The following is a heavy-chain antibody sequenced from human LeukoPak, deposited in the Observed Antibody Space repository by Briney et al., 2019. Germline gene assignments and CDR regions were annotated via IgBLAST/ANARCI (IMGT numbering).Heavy chain of an antibody. CDR2: ISISGSFI. CDR3: ARGSLTGYSSWGNWFDP. CDR1: GFTFSDYS. V-gene: IGHV3-48*01. Sequence: PGGSLRLSCAASGFTFSDYSMTWVRQAPGKGLEWLSYISISGSFIYYADSVKGRFTISRDNSKNTLYLQMNSLRAEDTAVYYCARGSLTGYSSWGNWFDPWGQGTLVTVSS. J-gene: IGHJ5*02. D-gene: IGHD3-9*01.